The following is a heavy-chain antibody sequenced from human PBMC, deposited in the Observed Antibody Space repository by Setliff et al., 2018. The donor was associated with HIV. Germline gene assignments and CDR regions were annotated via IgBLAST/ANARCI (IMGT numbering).Heavy chain of an antibody. Sequence: VKVSCKVYGYTLSELSIHWVRQAPGKGLEWMGYFDPQDGETVYAQKFQGRVTLTEDTSTGTAYMELSGLRSEDTAVYYCARGGGVVEDEFNQLNWFDPWGQGTLVTVSS. V-gene: IGHV1-24*01. CDR2: FDPQDGET. CDR1: GYTLSELS. CDR3: ARGGGVVEDEFNQLNWFDP. J-gene: IGHJ5*02. D-gene: IGHD2-15*01.